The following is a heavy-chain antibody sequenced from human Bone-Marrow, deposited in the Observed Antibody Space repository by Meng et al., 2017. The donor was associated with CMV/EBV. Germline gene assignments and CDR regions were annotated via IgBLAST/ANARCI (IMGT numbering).Heavy chain of an antibody. CDR1: GFIFSDYR. V-gene: IGHV3-48*04. CDR2: IDTRSTAT. D-gene: IGHD1-26*01. CDR3: AKEAAYSGTYHYFDY. J-gene: IGHJ4*02. Sequence: GESLKISCAASGFIFSDYRLNWVRQAPGKGLEWVAYIDTRSTATNYGDSVKGRFTISRDDAKNSLFLQMSSLRAEDTAVYYCAKEAAYSGTYHYFDYGGQGILVTVSS.